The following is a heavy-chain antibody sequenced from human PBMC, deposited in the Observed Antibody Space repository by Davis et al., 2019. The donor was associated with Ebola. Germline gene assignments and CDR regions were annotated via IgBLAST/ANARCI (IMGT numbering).Heavy chain of an antibody. J-gene: IGHJ5*02. CDR1: ASSSSRYY. CDR2: IIHSGST. V-gene: IGHV4-34*12. D-gene: IGHD6-13*01. CDR3: ARDRGSSPYNWFDP. Sequence: SETLSLTCAVYASSSSRYYWTWIRQPPGKGLEWIGEIIHSGSTNYNPSLKSRVTISVDTSKNQSSLKLSSVTAANTAVYYCARDRGSSPYNWFDPWGQGTLVTVSS.